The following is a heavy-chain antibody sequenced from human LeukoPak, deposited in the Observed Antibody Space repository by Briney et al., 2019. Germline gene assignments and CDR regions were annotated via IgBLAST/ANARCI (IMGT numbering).Heavy chain of an antibody. CDR2: ISGSGGST. D-gene: IGHD2/OR15-2a*01. J-gene: IGHJ4*02. V-gene: IGHV3-23*01. CDR3: AKGGEYGTTYYFDY. CDR1: GFTFSSYA. Sequence: GGSLRLSCAASGFTFSSYAMSWVRQAPGKGLEWVSAISGSGGSTYYADSVKGRFTISRDNSKNTLYLQMNSLRAEDAAVYYCAKGGEYGTTYYFDYWGQGTLVTVSS.